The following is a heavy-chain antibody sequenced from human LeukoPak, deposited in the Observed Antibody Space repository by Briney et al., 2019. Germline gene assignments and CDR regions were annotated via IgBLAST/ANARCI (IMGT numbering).Heavy chain of an antibody. CDR2: IGYDGRNK. Sequence: GGSLRLSCEASGLIFSDYGMHWVRHSPAKGLEWVSSIGYDGRNKYYIDSVKGRFTISRDNSKNTLYLQMDSLTIEDTAVYYCAKTRPRFVASGSVDYWGQGTLVSVSS. V-gene: IGHV3-30*02. D-gene: IGHD1-26*01. CDR1: GLIFSDYG. CDR3: AKTRPRFVASGSVDY. J-gene: IGHJ4*02.